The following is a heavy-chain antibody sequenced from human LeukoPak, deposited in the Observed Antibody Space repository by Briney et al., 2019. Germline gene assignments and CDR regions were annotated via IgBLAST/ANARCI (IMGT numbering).Heavy chain of an antibody. CDR2: IYYSGST. J-gene: IGHJ6*03. V-gene: IGHV4-59*12. D-gene: IGHD1-26*01. Sequence: PSETLSLTCTVSGGSISSYYWSWIRQPPGKGLEWIGYIYYSGSTNYNPSLKSRVTISVDTSKNQFSLKLSSVTAADTAVYYCARVQYSGSYSKYYYYYMDVWGKGTTVTVSS. CDR1: GGSISSYY. CDR3: ARVQYSGSYSKYYYYYMDV.